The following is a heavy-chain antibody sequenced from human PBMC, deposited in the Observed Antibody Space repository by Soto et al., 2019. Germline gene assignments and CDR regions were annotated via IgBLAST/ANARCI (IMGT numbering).Heavy chain of an antibody. CDR3: ARDRITMVRGVIIPNYYGMDV. CDR2: IYYSGST. D-gene: IGHD3-10*01. Sequence: SETLSLTCTVSGGSISSGDYYWSWIRQPPGKGLEWIGYIYYSGSTYYNPSLKSRVTISVDTSKNQFSLKLSSVTAADTAVYYCARDRITMVRGVIIPNYYGMDVWGQGTTVTVSS. CDR1: GGSISSGDYY. V-gene: IGHV4-30-4*01. J-gene: IGHJ6*02.